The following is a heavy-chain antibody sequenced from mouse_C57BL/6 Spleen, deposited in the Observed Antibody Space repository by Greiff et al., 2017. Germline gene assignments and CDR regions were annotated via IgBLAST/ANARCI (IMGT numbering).Heavy chain of an antibody. CDR1: GFTFSDYG. CDR3: ARSYYGSSYCAMDY. J-gene: IGHJ4*01. CDR2: ISSGSSTI. V-gene: IGHV5-17*01. D-gene: IGHD1-1*01. Sequence: EVKLVESGGGLVKPGGSLKLSCAASGFTFSDYGMHWVRQAPEKGLEWVAYISSGSSTIYYADTVKGRFTISRDNAKNTLFLQMTSLRSEDTAMYYCARSYYGSSYCAMDYWGQGTSVTVSS.